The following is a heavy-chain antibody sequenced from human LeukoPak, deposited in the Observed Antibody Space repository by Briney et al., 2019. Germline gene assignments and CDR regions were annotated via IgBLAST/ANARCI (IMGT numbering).Heavy chain of an antibody. Sequence: PSETLSLTCTVSGGSISNNFWSWIRQAPGKGLEFIANIYYSENTNYTPPLKSRVTTSVDTSKNQFSLKLSSVTAADTAVYYCARFPGSAEYRHYYYMDVWGKGTTVTVSS. CDR3: ARFPGSAEYRHYYYMDV. D-gene: IGHD2-15*01. J-gene: IGHJ6*03. CDR1: GGSISNNF. V-gene: IGHV4-59*13. CDR2: IYYSENT.